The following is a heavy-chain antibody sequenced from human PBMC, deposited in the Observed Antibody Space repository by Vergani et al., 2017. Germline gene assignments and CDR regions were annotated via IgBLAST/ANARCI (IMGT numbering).Heavy chain of an antibody. CDR3: ARDRAIELAGRMHYYGAIDV. Sequence: QLQLQESGPGLVKPSETLSLICAVSGVSIKSRSYYWGWIRQSPGKGLEWIGSIYDNGNAYYNPSLKSRVAISVDTSKNLVSLYLGSVTAADTAVYYCARDRAIELAGRMHYYGAIDVWGQGTTVTVPA. V-gene: IGHV4-39*02. J-gene: IGHJ6*01. CDR1: GVSIKSRSYY. CDR2: IYDNGNA. D-gene: IGHD5-24*01.